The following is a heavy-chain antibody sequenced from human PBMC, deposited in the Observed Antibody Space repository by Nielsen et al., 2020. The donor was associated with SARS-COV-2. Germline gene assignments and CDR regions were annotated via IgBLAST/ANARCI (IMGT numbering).Heavy chain of an antibody. CDR3: ARDPIGGARPYYFDY. D-gene: IGHD1-26*01. V-gene: IGHV3-20*01. CDR2: INWNGGST. J-gene: IGHJ4*02. CDR1: GFTFSSYG. Sequence: GGSLRLSCAASGFTFSSYGMSWVRQAPGKGLEWVSGINWNGGSTGYADSVKGRFTISRDNAKNSLYLQMNSLRAEDTALYHCARDPIGGARPYYFDYWGQGTLVTVSS.